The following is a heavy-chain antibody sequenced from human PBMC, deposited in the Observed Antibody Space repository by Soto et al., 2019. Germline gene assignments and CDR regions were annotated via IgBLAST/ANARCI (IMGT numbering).Heavy chain of an antibody. D-gene: IGHD4-17*01. CDR1: GYSFTSSW. V-gene: IGHV5-51*01. CDR2: IYPYDSDT. J-gene: IGHJ4*02. CDR3: ATLRTDSGDCEGFDH. Sequence: GESLKISCKGSGYSFTSSWIGWVRQVPGKGLEWMVMIYPYDSDTRYNPSFQGQVTISADKSVNTAYLQWGSLKASDTAMYYCATLRTDSGDCEGFDHWGQGTQVTVSS.